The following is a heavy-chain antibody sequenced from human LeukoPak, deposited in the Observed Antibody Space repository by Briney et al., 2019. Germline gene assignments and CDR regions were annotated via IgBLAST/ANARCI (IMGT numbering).Heavy chain of an antibody. V-gene: IGHV3-11*04. D-gene: IGHD6-19*01. Sequence: PSETLSLTCAVYGGSFSGYYWSWVRQAPGKGLEWVSYISNSGTTIYYTDSVKGRFTISRDNAQNSLYLQMNSLRAEDTAVYYCARAVAGTPIDYWGQGTLVTVSS. CDR3: ARAVAGTPIDY. CDR1: GGSFSGYY. CDR2: ISNSGTTI. J-gene: IGHJ4*02.